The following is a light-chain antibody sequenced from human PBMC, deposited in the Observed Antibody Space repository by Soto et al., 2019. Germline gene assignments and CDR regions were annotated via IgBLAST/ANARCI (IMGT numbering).Light chain of an antibody. V-gene: IGKV3-20*01. Sequence: EIVLTQYPGTLSLSPGERATLSCRASQSVRNSLLAWYQQKPGQPPRLLIYDASTRATATPERFSGSGSGTDFTLTISRLEPEDFAVYYCHQYDSIVQTFGQGTKVDIK. CDR3: HQYDSIVQT. CDR1: QSVRNSL. J-gene: IGKJ1*01. CDR2: DAS.